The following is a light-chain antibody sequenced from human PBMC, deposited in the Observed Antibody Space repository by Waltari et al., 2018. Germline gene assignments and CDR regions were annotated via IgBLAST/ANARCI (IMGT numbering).Light chain of an antibody. CDR2: AAS. CDR1: QGMSND. V-gene: IGKV1-17*03. CDR3: LQHKSYPYT. J-gene: IGKJ2*01. Sequence: DIQMTQSPSFLSASVGDRVTITCRASQGMSNDLAWFQQKPGQVPKRLIYAASSLQSGVPSRFSGSGSGTEFTLTISSLQPEDFATYYCLQHKSYPYTFGQGTKLEIK.